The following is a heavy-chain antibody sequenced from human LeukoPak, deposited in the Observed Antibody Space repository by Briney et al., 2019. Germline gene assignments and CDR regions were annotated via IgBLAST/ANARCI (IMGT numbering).Heavy chain of an antibody. CDR1: GGSISSGGYS. V-gene: IGHV4-61*08. J-gene: IGHJ4*02. D-gene: IGHD5-12*01. Sequence: ETLSLTCAVSGGSISSGGYSWSWIRQPPGKGLEWIGNIYYSGSTNYNPSLKSRVTISVDTSKNQFSLKLSSVTAADTAVYYCARGYSGYDYGFYYWGLGTLVTVSS. CDR2: IYYSGST. CDR3: ARGYSGYDYGFYY.